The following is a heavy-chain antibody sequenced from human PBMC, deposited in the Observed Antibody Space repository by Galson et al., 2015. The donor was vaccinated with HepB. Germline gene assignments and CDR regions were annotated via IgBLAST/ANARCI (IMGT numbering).Heavy chain of an antibody. D-gene: IGHD1-14*01. V-gene: IGHV4-59*01. CDR1: GGSISSYY. CDR3: ATTTTLDAFDI. J-gene: IGHJ3*02. Sequence: SETLSLTCTVSGGSISSYYWSWIRQPPGKGLEWIGYIYYSGSTNYNPSLKSRVTISVDTSKNQFSLKLSSVTAADTAVYYCATTTTLDAFDIWGQGTMVTVSS. CDR2: IYYSGST.